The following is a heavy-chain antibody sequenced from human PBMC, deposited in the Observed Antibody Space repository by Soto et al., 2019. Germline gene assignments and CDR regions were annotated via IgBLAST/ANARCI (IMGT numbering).Heavy chain of an antibody. V-gene: IGHV3-23*01. CDR3: AKARCTTTDCYVPDY. Sequence: PGGSLRLSCAASGFTFSSYAMSWVRQAPGKGLEWLSVISGSSGNISYADSVQGRFVISRDNARNTLYLHMNSLRAEDTAMYYCAKARCTTTDCYVPDYWGRGTLVTVSS. J-gene: IGHJ4*02. CDR2: ISGSSGNI. D-gene: IGHD1-26*01. CDR1: GFTFSSYA.